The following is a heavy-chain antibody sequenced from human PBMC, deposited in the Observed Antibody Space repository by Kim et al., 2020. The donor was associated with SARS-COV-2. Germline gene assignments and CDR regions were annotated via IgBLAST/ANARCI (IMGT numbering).Heavy chain of an antibody. Sequence: GGSLRLSCAASGFTFSNYAMSWVRQAPGKGLEWVSGISGSGGSTYYADSVKGRFTISRDDSKNTLYLQMNSLRVEDTAVYYCVKETSSSWTQWGQGTLVTVSS. CDR3: VKETSSSWTQ. CDR2: ISGSGGST. V-gene: IGHV3-23*01. J-gene: IGHJ4*02. CDR1: GFTFSNYA. D-gene: IGHD6-13*01.